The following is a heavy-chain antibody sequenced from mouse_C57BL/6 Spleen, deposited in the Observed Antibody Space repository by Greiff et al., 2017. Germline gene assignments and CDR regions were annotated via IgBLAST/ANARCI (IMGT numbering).Heavy chain of an antibody. V-gene: IGHV1-69*01. CDR3: ARRRGYYFDY. Sequence: QVQLQQSGAELVMPGASVKLSCKASGYTFTSYWMHWVKQRPGQGLEWIGEIDPSDSYTNYNQKFKGKSTLTVDKSSSTAYMQLSSLTSEDSAVYYCARRRGYYFDYWGQGTTLTVSS. J-gene: IGHJ2*01. CDR1: GYTFTSYW. CDR2: IDPSDSYT.